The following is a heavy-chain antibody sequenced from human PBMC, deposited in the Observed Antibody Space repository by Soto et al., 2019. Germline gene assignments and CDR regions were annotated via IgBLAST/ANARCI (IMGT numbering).Heavy chain of an antibody. J-gene: IGHJ6*02. Sequence: GASVKFSCKVSGYTFTTYGISWVRQAPGQGLEWMGWISPYNGTTKYAEKFQGEMTMTTDTATSTAYMDLRSLRSDDTAVYYCARDGERDTGLNFYYYLHGMDAWGQGTRVTVSS. V-gene: IGHV1-18*04. CDR3: ARDGERDTGLNFYYYLHGMDA. D-gene: IGHD1-1*01. CDR1: GYTFTTYG. CDR2: ISPYNGTT.